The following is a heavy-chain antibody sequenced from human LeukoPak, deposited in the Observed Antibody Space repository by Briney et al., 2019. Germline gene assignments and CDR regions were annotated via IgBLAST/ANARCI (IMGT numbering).Heavy chain of an antibody. Sequence: ASVKVSCKASGYTFTGYYMHWVRQAPGQGLEWMGWINPNSGGTNYAQKFQGRVTMTRDTSISTAYMELSSLRSEDTAVYYCARGDSSWYGGDAFDIWGQGTMVTVSS. J-gene: IGHJ3*02. CDR1: GYTFTGYY. V-gene: IGHV1-2*02. CDR2: INPNSGGT. CDR3: ARGDSSWYGGDAFDI. D-gene: IGHD6-13*01.